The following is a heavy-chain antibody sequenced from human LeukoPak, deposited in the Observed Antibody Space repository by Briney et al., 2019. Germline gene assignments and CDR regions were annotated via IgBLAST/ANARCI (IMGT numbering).Heavy chain of an antibody. D-gene: IGHD2-15*01. V-gene: IGHV1-2*04. CDR1: GYTFTGYY. CDR3: ARVDGSPDY. CDR2: INPNSGGT. J-gene: IGHJ4*02. Sequence: ASVKVSCKASGYTFTGYYMHWVRQAPGQGLEWMGWINPNSGGTNYAQKFQGWVTMTRDTSISTAYMELSSLRSEDTAVYFCARVDGSPDYWGQGTLVTVSS.